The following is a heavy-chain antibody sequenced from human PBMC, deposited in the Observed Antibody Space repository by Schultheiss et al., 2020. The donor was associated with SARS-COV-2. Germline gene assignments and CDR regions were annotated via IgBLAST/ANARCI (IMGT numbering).Heavy chain of an antibody. J-gene: IGHJ4*02. CDR1: GFTFSSYA. CDR3: ATGSHDFGDQYFDY. D-gene: IGHD4-17*01. CDR2: ISYDGSNK. Sequence: GGSLRLSCAASGFTFSSYAMHWVRQAPGKGLEWVAVISYDGSNKYYADSVKGRFTISRDNSKNTLYLQMNSLRAEDTALYYCATGSHDFGDQYFDYWGQGTLVTVSS. V-gene: IGHV3-30*04.